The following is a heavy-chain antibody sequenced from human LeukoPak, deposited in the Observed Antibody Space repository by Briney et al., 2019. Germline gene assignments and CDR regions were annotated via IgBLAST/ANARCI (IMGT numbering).Heavy chain of an antibody. J-gene: IGHJ4*02. CDR2: INPNSGGT. CDR1: GYTFTGYY. D-gene: IGHD3-22*01. Sequence: GASVKVSCKASGYTFTGYYMHWVRQAPGQGLEWMGWINPNSGGTNYAQKFQGRVTMTRDTSISTAYMELSRLRSDDTAVYYCARYGGARYDSSGYYYIPHDYWGQGTLVTVSS. V-gene: IGHV1-2*02. CDR3: ARYGGARYDSSGYYYIPHDY.